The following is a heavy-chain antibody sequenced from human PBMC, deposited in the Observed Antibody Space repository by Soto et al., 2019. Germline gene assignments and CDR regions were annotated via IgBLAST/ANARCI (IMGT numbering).Heavy chain of an antibody. J-gene: IGHJ6*02. CDR3: RRSSRYSTDV. CDR1: GASIRSSAY. V-gene: IGHV4-39*01. D-gene: IGHD6-19*01. CDR2: IYSIGNT. Sequence: SETLSLTCTVSGASIRSSAYWGWIRQPPGKGLEWIGSIYSIGNTYYNPSLKSGVTISADTSKNQFSLNLISVTAADTAVYYCRRSSRYSTDVWGQGITVTAP.